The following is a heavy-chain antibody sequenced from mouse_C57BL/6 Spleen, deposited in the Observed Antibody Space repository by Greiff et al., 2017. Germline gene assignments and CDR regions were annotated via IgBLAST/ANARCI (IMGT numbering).Heavy chain of an antibody. CDR3: ASYYDGSPYAMDY. Sequence: VQLQQSGPELVKPGASVKISCKASGYTFTDYYMNWVKQSHGKSLEWIGDINPNNGGTSYNQKFKGKATLTVDKSSSTAYMELRSLTSEDSAVYYCASYYDGSPYAMDYWGQGTSVTVSS. J-gene: IGHJ4*01. CDR2: INPNNGGT. D-gene: IGHD1-1*01. V-gene: IGHV1-26*01. CDR1: GYTFTDYY.